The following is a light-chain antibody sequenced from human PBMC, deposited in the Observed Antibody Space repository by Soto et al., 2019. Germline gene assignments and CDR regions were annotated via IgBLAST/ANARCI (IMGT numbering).Light chain of an antibody. V-gene: IGLV3-1*01. Sequence: SYELTQPPSVSVSPGQTATITCSGDKLGERYVCWYQQKPGQSPVLVLYQDTKRPSWIPDRFSGSNSGNTAALTISGTQAMDEADYYCQAWNRTAPVVFGGGTKLTVL. CDR1: KLGERY. J-gene: IGLJ2*01. CDR3: QAWNRTAPVV. CDR2: QDT.